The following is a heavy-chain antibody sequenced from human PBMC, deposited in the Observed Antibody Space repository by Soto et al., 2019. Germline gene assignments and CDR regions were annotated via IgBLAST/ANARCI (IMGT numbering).Heavy chain of an antibody. CDR3: ARGLRRLRYFDWVPYY. J-gene: IGHJ4*02. Sequence: PSDTLSLTCTVSGGSLSSYYWSWIRQPPGKGLEWIGYIYYSGSTNYNPSLKSRVTISVDTSKNQFSLKLSSVTAADTAVYYCARGLRRLRYFDWVPYYWGQGALVNVSS. D-gene: IGHD3-9*01. V-gene: IGHV4-59*12. CDR1: GGSLSSYY. CDR2: IYYSGST.